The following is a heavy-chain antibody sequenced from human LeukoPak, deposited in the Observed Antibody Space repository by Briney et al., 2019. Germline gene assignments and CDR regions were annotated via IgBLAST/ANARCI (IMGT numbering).Heavy chain of an antibody. V-gene: IGHV3-23*01. J-gene: IGHJ6*02. CDR1: GFTFSSYA. CDR3: AKAGQKQQLVPYYYYYGMDV. Sequence: GGSLRLSCAASGFTFSSYAMHWVRQAPGKGLEWVSAISGSGGSTYYADSVKGRFTISRDNSKNTLYLQMNSLRAEDTAVYYCAKAGQKQQLVPYYYYYGMDVWGQGTTVTVSS. CDR2: ISGSGGST. D-gene: IGHD6-13*01.